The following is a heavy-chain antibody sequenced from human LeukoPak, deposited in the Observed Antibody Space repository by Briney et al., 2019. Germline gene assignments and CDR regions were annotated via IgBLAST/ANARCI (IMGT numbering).Heavy chain of an antibody. V-gene: IGHV3-23*01. CDR1: GFTFNSYS. Sequence: GGSLRLSCAASGFTFNSYSMSWVRQAPGKGLEWVSAISSSGGSTYYADSVKGRFTISRDNSKNTLYLQMNSLRAEDTAVYYCAKGLSALPYYFDYWGQGTLVTVSS. J-gene: IGHJ4*02. CDR3: AKGLSALPYYFDY. CDR2: ISSSGGST. D-gene: IGHD3-22*01.